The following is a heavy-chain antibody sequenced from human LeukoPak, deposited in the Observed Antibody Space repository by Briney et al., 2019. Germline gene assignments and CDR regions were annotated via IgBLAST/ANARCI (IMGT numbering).Heavy chain of an antibody. CDR3: ARQTHRPYDFWSGYYLPDAFDI. J-gene: IGHJ3*02. CDR2: ISAYNGNT. CDR1: GYIFTSYG. V-gene: IGHV1-18*01. D-gene: IGHD3-3*01. Sequence: GASVKVSCKASGYIFTSYGISWVRQAPGQGLEWMGWISAYNGNTNYAQKLQGRVTMTTDTSTSTAYMELRSLRSDDTAVYYCARQTHRPYDFWSGYYLPDAFDIWGQGTMVTVSS.